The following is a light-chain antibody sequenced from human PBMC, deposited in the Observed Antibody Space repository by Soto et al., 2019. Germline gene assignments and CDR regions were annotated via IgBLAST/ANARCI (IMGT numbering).Light chain of an antibody. J-gene: IGLJ2*01. CDR2: ENN. CDR1: SSNIGNNY. CDR3: GTWDSSLSADVV. V-gene: IGLV1-51*02. Sequence: QSVLTQPPSVSADPGQKVTISCSGRSSNIGNNYVSWYQQLPGTAPKLLIYENNKRPSGIPDRFSGSKSGTSATLGITGLQTGDEADYYCGTWDSSLSADVVFGGGTKLTVL.